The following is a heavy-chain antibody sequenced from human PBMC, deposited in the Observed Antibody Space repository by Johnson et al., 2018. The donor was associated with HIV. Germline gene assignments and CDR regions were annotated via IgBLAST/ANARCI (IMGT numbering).Heavy chain of an antibody. CDR1: GFTFDDYA. V-gene: IGHV3-9*01. D-gene: IGHD6-6*01. CDR3: AKDTTFSSSHAFDI. Sequence: QLVESGGGVVQPGRSLRLSCAASGFTFDDYAMHWVRQAPGKGLEWVSGISSNSGSIGYADSVKGRFTISRDNAKNSLYLQINSLRAEDTALYYCAKDTTFSSSHAFDIWGQGTMVTVSS. CDR2: ISSNSGSI. J-gene: IGHJ3*02.